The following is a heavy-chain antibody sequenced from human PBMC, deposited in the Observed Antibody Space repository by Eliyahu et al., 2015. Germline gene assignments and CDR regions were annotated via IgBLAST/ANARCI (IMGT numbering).Heavy chain of an antibody. Sequence: EVQLVESGGGLVQPGGSLRLSXAASGFTFXXXGMNWVRQAPGKGLEWVSYISSSPATIYYADSVRGRFTISRDNAKNSLYLLMNRLSDEDTAVYYCARNQYTYYHGSGSYDYWGQGTLVTVSS. CDR2: ISSSPATI. D-gene: IGHD3-10*01. CDR3: ARNQYTYYHGSGSYDY. V-gene: IGHV3-48*02. CDR1: GFTFXXXG. J-gene: IGHJ4*02.